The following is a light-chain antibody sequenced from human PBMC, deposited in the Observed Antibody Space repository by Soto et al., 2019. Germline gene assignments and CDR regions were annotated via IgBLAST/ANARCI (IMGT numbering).Light chain of an antibody. J-gene: IGLJ3*02. Sequence: QSVLTQSASVSGCPGQSITISCTGTSSDVGGYNYVSWYQQHPGKAPKLLIYDVSNRPSGVSNRFSGSKSGNTASLTISGLQAEDEADYYCSSYTISRTRVFGGGTKLTVL. V-gene: IGLV2-14*03. CDR3: SSYTISRTRV. CDR2: DVS. CDR1: SSDVGGYNY.